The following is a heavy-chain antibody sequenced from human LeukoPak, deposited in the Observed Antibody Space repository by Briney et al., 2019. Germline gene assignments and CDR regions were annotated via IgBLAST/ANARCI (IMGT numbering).Heavy chain of an antibody. CDR3: ARVPDFIARPCDS. CDR1: GGSFSGNY. V-gene: IGHV4-34*01. Sequence: SETLSLTCAVYGGSFSGNYWTLIRQTPGRGLEWIGESSPTGDITGYNPSLKGRATISVDSSKNQFFLKLTSVPGAETGVYYCARVPDFIARPCDSWGPGTLVTVSS. D-gene: IGHD2-21*01. CDR2: SSPTGDIT. J-gene: IGHJ5*02.